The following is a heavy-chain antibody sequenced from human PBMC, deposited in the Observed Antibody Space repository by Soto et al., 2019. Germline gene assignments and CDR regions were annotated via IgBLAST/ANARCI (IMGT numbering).Heavy chain of an antibody. J-gene: IGHJ6*02. D-gene: IGHD1-1*01. CDR1: GYTFTSYD. CDR2: MNPNSGNT. V-gene: IGHV1-8*01. CDR3: ARERTGTTSMDV. Sequence: QVQLVQSGAEVKKPGASVKVSCKASGYTFTSYDINWVRQATGQGLEWMGWMNPNSGNTGYAQTFRGRVTMTRNTSIRTADMELSSLRSEATAVYYFARERTGTTSMDVWGQGTTVTVSS.